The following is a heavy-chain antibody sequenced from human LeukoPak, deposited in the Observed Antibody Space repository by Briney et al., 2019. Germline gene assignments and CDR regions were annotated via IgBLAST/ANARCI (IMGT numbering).Heavy chain of an antibody. CDR3: AKDPSSGRTFDY. D-gene: IGHD3-10*01. CDR1: GFTFRSYA. V-gene: IGHV3-23*01. J-gene: IGHJ4*02. CDR2: ISGSGGST. Sequence: GGSLRLSCAASGFTFRSYAMSWVRQAPGKGLEWVSAISGSGGSTYYADSVEGRFTISRDDSKNTLYLQMNSLRAEDTALYHCAKDPSSGRTFDYWGQGTLVTVSS.